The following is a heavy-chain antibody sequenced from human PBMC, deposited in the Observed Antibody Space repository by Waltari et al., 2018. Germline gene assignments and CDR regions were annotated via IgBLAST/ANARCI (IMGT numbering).Heavy chain of an antibody. J-gene: IGHJ4*02. V-gene: IGHV3-23*03. Sequence: EVQLLESGGGLVKQGGSLRLSCAASGFTLTEYAMSWVRQAPGKGLEWVSLIYGGGNTYYADSVKVRFIVSKYDSKGTLYLQMNSLRPEDTAVYYCAKDQAVIHRTTSLNFDYWGLGTLVTVSS. CDR2: IYGGGNT. CDR1: GFTLTEYA. CDR3: AKDQAVIHRTTSLNFDY. D-gene: IGHD3-16*02.